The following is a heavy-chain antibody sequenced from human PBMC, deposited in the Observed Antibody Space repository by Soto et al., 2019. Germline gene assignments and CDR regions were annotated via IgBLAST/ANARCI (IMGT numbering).Heavy chain of an antibody. Sequence: QVQLVESGGGVVQRGESLRLSCAASGFTISTYFMNWVRQSPGKGLEWVAVISYDGNRIYYADSVKGRFTISRYNAKNTLFLQMSGLRPEHTAIYYCASGLVVTAKSLFDLLGQGTQVTVSS. V-gene: IGHV3-30-3*02. J-gene: IGHJ5*02. D-gene: IGHD2-21*02. CDR3: ASGLVVTAKSLFDL. CDR2: ISYDGNRI. CDR1: GFTISTYF.